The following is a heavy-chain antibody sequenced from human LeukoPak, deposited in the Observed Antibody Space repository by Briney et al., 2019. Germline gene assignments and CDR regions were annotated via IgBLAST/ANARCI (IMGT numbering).Heavy chain of an antibody. J-gene: IGHJ4*02. D-gene: IGHD3-10*01. V-gene: IGHV1-69*02. CDR3: AGEGGQDRGPSLGY. CDR1: GDTFTSYT. Sequence: SVKVSCKASGDTFTSYTISWVRQAPGQGLEWMGWIIPILGIANYAQKFQGRVTITADKSTSTAYMELSSLRSEDTAVYYCAGEGGQDRGPSLGYWGQGTLVTVSS. CDR2: IIPILGIA.